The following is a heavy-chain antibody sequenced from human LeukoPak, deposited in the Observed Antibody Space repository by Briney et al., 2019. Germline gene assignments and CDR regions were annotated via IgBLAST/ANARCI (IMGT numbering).Heavy chain of an antibody. J-gene: IGHJ4*02. V-gene: IGHV4-59*01. CDR3: AREGEMATTGFDY. D-gene: IGHD5-24*01. CDR1: GGSISSYY. CDR2: IYYSGST. Sequence: PSETLSLTCTVSGGSISSYYWSWIRQPPGKGLEWIGYIYYSGSTNYNPSLKSRVTISVDTSKNQFSLKLSSVTAADTAVYYCAREGEMATTGFDYWGQGTLVTVSS.